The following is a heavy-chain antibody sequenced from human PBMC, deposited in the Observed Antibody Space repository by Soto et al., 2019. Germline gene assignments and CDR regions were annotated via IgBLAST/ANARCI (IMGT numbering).Heavy chain of an antibody. V-gene: IGHV1-8*01. CDR3: AILLWFGESPPYYYGMDV. CDR1: GYTFTSYD. J-gene: IGHJ6*02. CDR2: MNPNSGNT. Sequence: QVQLVQSGAEVKKPGASVKVSCKASGYTFTSYDINWVRQATGQGLEWMGWMNPNSGNTGYAQKFQGRVTMTRNTSISTAYMELSSLRSEATAVYYCAILLWFGESPPYYYGMDVWGQGTTVTVSS. D-gene: IGHD3-10*01.